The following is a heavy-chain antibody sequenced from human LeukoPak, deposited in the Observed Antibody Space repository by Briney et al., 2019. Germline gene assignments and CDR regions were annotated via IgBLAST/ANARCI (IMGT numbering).Heavy chain of an antibody. CDR3: AGGFGGSYSWAFDI. Sequence: ASVKVSCKASGYTFTSYDINWVRQATGQGLEWMGWMNPNSGNTGYAQKFQGRVTMTRNTSISTAYMELGSLRSEDTAVYYCAGGFGGSYSWAFDIWGQGTMVTVSS. V-gene: IGHV1-8*01. CDR2: MNPNSGNT. D-gene: IGHD1-26*01. CDR1: GYTFTSYD. J-gene: IGHJ3*02.